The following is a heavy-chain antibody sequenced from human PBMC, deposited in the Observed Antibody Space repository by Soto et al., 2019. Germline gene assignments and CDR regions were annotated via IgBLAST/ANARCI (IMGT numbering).Heavy chain of an antibody. V-gene: IGHV1-2*04. CDR1: GYTFTGYY. D-gene: IGHD6-13*01. Sequence: ASVKVSCKASGYTFTGYYMHWVRQAPGQGLEWMGWINPNSGGTNYAQKFQGWVTMTRDTSISTAYMELSRLRSDDTAVYYCAIGAAGPEVDAFDIWGQGTMVTVSS. CDR3: AIGAAGPEVDAFDI. CDR2: INPNSGGT. J-gene: IGHJ3*02.